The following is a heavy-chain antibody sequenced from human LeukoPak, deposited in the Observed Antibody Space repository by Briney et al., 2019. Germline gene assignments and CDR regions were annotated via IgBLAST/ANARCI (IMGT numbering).Heavy chain of an antibody. J-gene: IGHJ4*02. CDR1: GFTFNTYA. CDR3: ARNEGSGWYLDY. D-gene: IGHD6-19*01. Sequence: GGSLRLSCAASGFTFNTYAIHWARQAPGKGREWVALISYDGTNKYYADSVKGRFTISRDNSKNTLYLQMNSLRTEDTAVYYCARNEGSGWYLDYWGQGTLVTVSS. V-gene: IGHV3-30-3*01. CDR2: ISYDGTNK.